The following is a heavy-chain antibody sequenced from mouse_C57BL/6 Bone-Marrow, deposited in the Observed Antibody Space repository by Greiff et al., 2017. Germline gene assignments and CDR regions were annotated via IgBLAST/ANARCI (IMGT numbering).Heavy chain of an antibody. D-gene: IGHD2-1*01. CDR3: ARDYYGNYERFAY. CDR2: IYPRSGNT. V-gene: IGHV1-81*01. J-gene: IGHJ3*01. Sequence: LVESGAELARPGASVKLSCKASGYTFTSYGISWVQQRTGQGLEWIGDIYPRSGNTYYNEKFKGKATLTAYKSYSTAYMELRSLTSENSEVYFGARDYYGNYERFAYWGQGTLVTVSA. CDR1: GYTFTSYG.